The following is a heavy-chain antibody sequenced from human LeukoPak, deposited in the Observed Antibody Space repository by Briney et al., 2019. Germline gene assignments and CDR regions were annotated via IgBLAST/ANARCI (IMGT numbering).Heavy chain of an antibody. CDR3: ARGQGGNYYLNYFDY. D-gene: IGHD1-26*01. V-gene: IGHV4-59*01. J-gene: IGHJ4*02. CDR1: RGSFSGYY. Sequence: SETLSLTCAVYRGSFSGYYWSWIRQPPGKGLEWIGHFYYSGSTNYNPSLKSRVTISVDTSRNQFSLKLTSVTAADTAVYYCARGQGGNYYLNYFDYWGQGALVTVSS. CDR2: FYYSGST.